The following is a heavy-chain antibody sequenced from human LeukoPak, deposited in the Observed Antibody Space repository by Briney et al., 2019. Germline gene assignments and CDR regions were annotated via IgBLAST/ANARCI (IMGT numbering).Heavy chain of an antibody. Sequence: SETLSLTCTVSGGSISSYYWSWIRQPPGRGLEWIGYIYYSGSTNYNPSLKSRVTISVDTSKNQFSLKLSSVTAADTAVYYCARQNGDYRDFDYWGQGTLVTVSS. CDR2: IYYSGST. V-gene: IGHV4-59*08. D-gene: IGHD4-17*01. CDR1: GGSISSYY. J-gene: IGHJ4*02. CDR3: ARQNGDYRDFDY.